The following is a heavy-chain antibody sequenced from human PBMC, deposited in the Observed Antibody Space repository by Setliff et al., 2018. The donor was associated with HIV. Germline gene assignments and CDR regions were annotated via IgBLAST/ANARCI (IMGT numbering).Heavy chain of an antibody. V-gene: IGHV1-2*06. CDR3: ARDMGVTRGDAFDI. Sequence: GASVKVSCKASGYIFSDYYIHWVRQTPGQGLEWMGRINPNSGGTDYAQKFQGRVTMTRDTSIRTVYMELSGLRSDDTAVYYCARDMGVTRGDAFDIWGQGTMVTVSS. D-gene: IGHD3-16*01. J-gene: IGHJ3*02. CDR2: INPNSGGT. CDR1: GYIFSDYY.